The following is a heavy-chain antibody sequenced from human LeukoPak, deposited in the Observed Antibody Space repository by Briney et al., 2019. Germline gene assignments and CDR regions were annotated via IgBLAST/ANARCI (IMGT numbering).Heavy chain of an antibody. CDR1: GFTFSSYW. J-gene: IGHJ4*02. Sequence: PGGSLRLSCADSGFTFSSYWMHWVRQAPGKGLMWVSRINTDGSSSNYAGSVEGRFTISRDNAKNTLYLQMNSLRAEDTAVYYCARVYSYSDPMDHWGQGTLVTVSS. D-gene: IGHD1-26*01. CDR3: ARVYSYSDPMDH. V-gene: IGHV3-74*01. CDR2: INTDGSSS.